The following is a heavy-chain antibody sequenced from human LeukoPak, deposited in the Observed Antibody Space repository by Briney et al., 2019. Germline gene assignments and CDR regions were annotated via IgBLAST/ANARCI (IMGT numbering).Heavy chain of an antibody. CDR2: IYYSGST. CDR3: ASAAEYSSSSAAFDI. CDR1: GGSISSSSYY. V-gene: IGHV4-39*07. Sequence: SETLSLTCTVSGGSISSSSYYWGWIRQPPGKGLEWIGSIYYSGSTYYNPSLKSRVTISVDTSKNQFSLKLSSVTAADTAVYYCASAAEYSSSSAAFDIWGQGTMVTVSS. J-gene: IGHJ3*02. D-gene: IGHD6-6*01.